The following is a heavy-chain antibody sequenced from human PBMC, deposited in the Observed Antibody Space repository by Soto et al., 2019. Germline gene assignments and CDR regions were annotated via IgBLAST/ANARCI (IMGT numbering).Heavy chain of an antibody. Sequence: QVQLVQSGAEVKKPGSSVKVSCKASGGTFSSYTISWVRQAPGQGLEWMGRIIPILGIANYAQKFQGRVTSTADKSTSTAYMELSSLRSEDTAVYYCARAGRGSGSYYNVDYWGQGTLVTVSS. J-gene: IGHJ4*02. CDR1: GGTFSSYT. CDR2: IIPILGIA. D-gene: IGHD3-10*01. V-gene: IGHV1-69*02. CDR3: ARAGRGSGSYYNVDY.